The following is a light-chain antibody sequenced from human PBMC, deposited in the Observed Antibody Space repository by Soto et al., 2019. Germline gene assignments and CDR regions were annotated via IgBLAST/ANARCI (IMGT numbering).Light chain of an antibody. CDR1: QSVGNF. Sequence: IVLTQSPATLSLSPGGRATPSCRASQSVGNFIAWYQQRPGQAPRLLIFDTFNRFTGIPARFSGSGSGTDFTLTIDSLEAGDSAVYFCQQRSAWPLTFGGGTKVDIK. CDR2: DTF. CDR3: QQRSAWPLT. V-gene: IGKV3-11*01. J-gene: IGKJ4*01.